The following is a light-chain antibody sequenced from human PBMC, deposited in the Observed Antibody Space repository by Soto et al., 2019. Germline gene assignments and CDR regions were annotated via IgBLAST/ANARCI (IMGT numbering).Light chain of an antibody. Sequence: QSVLTQPPSASGTPGQRVTISCSGSSSNIGSTTVNWYQQLPGTAPKLLIYSSNQRPSGVPDRFSGSKSGTSASLAISGLQSEDEADYHCAAWDDSLKGVIFGGGTKLTVL. CDR3: AAWDDSLKGVI. CDR1: SSNIGSTT. J-gene: IGLJ2*01. V-gene: IGLV1-44*01. CDR2: SSN.